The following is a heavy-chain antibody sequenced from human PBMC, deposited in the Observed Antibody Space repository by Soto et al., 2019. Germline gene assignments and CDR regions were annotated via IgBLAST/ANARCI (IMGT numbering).Heavy chain of an antibody. CDR1: GYIFTDYG. Sequence: QVQLVQSGAEVKKPGASVKVSCKASGYIFTDYGISWLRQPPGQGLEWMGWVNIHSGDKNNAQDLQGGDTMTTDRSTGTAYLELRSLRLDDSAVDYCARERGGYGYGDSWGQGTLVTVSS. J-gene: IGHJ4*02. CDR2: VNIHSGDK. CDR3: ARERGGYGYGDS. V-gene: IGHV1-18*01. D-gene: IGHD5-18*01.